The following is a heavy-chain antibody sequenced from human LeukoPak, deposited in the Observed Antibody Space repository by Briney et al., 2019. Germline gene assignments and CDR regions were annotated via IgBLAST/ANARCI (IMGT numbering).Heavy chain of an antibody. CDR1: GGSFSGYY. CDR3: ARLVVGDSDY. J-gene: IGHJ4*02. D-gene: IGHD4-17*01. V-gene: IGHV4-34*01. CDR2: INHSGGT. Sequence: ETLSLTCAFYGGSFSGYYWSWIRQPPGKGLEWIGEINHSGGTKYNPSLKSRVTISVDTSKNQFSLKLSSVTAADTAVYYCARLVVGDSDYWGQGTLVTVSS.